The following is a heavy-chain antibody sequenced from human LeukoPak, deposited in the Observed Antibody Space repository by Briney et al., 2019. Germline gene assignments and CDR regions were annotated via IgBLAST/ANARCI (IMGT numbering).Heavy chain of an antibody. CDR2: INSDGSGT. V-gene: IGHV3-74*01. CDR1: GFPFSRYW. Sequence: PGGSLRLSCAASGFPFSRYWTHWARQAPGKGLVWVSRINSDGSGTTYADSVKGRFTVSRDNAKNTLYLQMNSLRAEDTAVYYCVRDYDYIDYWGQGALVTVSS. J-gene: IGHJ4*02. CDR3: VRDYDYIDY. D-gene: IGHD3-16*01.